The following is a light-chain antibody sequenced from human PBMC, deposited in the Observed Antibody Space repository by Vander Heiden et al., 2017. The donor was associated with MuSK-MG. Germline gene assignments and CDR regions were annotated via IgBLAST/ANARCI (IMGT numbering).Light chain of an antibody. V-gene: IGKV1-39*01. J-gene: IGKJ2*01. CDR3: QQSDSTPST. Sequence: DVQMTQSPSSLPASVGDRVTLTCRPSQNIAYYLNWYQQKPGEAPKLLIFDTSSLQSGVPSRFSDSGAGTEFTLTISSLQPEDFATYYCQQSDSTPSTFGQGTKLEI. CDR1: QNIAYY. CDR2: DTS.